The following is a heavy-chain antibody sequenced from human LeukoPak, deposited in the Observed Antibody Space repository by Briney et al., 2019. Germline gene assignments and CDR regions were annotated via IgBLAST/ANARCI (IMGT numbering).Heavy chain of an antibody. V-gene: IGHV1-69*05. CDR2: IIPIFGTA. J-gene: IGHJ3*02. CDR1: GGTFSSYA. Sequence: SVKASCKASGGTFSSYAISWVRQAPGQGLEWMGRIIPIFGTANYAQKFQGRVTITTDESTSTAYMELSSLRSEDTAVYYCARAYYDSSGSLGDAFDIWGQGTMVTVSS. CDR3: ARAYYDSSGSLGDAFDI. D-gene: IGHD3-22*01.